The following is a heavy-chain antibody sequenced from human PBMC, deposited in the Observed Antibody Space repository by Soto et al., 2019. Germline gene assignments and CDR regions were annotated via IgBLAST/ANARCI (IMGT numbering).Heavy chain of an antibody. J-gene: IGHJ6*03. CDR1: GYTFTSYY. Sequence: ASVKVSCKASGYTFTSYYMHWVRQAPGQGLEWMGIINPSGGSTSYAQKFQGRVTMTRDTSTSTVYMELSSLRSEDTAVYYCAKAGSDWNYQQNYYYYYMDVWAKRTKVTVSS. CDR3: AKAGSDWNYQQNYYYYYMDV. V-gene: IGHV1-46*03. D-gene: IGHD1-7*01. CDR2: INPSGGST.